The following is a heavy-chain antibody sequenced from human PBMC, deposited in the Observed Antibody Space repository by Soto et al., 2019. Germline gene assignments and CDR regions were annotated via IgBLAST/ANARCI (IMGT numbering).Heavy chain of an antibody. CDR3: ARGPAPQPPSGYYYYGMDV. CDR1: GGTFSSYA. CDR2: INPNSGGT. V-gene: IGHV1-2*04. D-gene: IGHD3-10*01. Sequence: ASGKVSCKASGGTFSSYAISWVRQAPGQGLEWMGWINPNSGGTNYAQKFQGWVTMTRDTSISTAYMELSGLRSDDTAVYYCARGPAPQPPSGYYYYGMDVWGQGTTVTVSS. J-gene: IGHJ6*02.